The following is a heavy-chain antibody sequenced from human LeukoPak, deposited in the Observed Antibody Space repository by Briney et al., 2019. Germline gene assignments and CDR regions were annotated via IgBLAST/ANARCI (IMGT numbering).Heavy chain of an antibody. Sequence: GASMKVSCKASGYTFTSYDINWVRQATGQGLGWRGWMNPNSGNTGYAQKFQGRVTMTRNTSISTAYMELSSLRSEDTAVYYCARRTGRVRGFKSKYYYYYMDVWGKGTTVTISS. D-gene: IGHD3-10*01. CDR1: GYTFTSYD. J-gene: IGHJ6*03. CDR3: ARRTGRVRGFKSKYYYYYMDV. CDR2: MNPNSGNT. V-gene: IGHV1-8*01.